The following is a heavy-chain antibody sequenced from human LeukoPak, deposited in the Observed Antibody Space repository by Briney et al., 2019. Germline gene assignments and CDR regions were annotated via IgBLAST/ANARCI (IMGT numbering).Heavy chain of an antibody. CDR3: ARGVVAGTSVDF. CDR2: IFYDGTT. D-gene: IGHD6-19*01. Sequence: SETLSLTCTVSGGSISSPNSYWGWIRQPPGKGLEWIGSIFYDGTTYYNPSLKSRVTISVDTSKSQFSRTLRSVTAADTAVYYCARGVVAGTSVDFWGQGNLVTVSS. V-gene: IGHV4-39*01. J-gene: IGHJ4*02. CDR1: GGSISSPNSY.